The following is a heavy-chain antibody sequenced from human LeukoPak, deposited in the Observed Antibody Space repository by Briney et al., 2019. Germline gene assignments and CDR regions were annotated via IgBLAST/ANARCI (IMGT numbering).Heavy chain of an antibody. J-gene: IGHJ4*02. CDR3: SSSWYVDY. V-gene: IGHV1-2*02. Sequence: GASVKVSCTASGYTFTGYYMHWVRQAPGQGLEWMGWINPNSGGTNYAQKFQGRVTMTRDTSISTAYMELSRLRADDTAAKAYSSSWYVDYWGQGTLVTVSS. CDR1: GYTFTGYY. CDR2: INPNSGGT. D-gene: IGHD6-13*01.